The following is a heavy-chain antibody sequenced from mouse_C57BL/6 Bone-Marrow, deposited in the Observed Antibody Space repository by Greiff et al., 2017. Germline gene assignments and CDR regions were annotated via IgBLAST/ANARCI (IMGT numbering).Heavy chain of an antibody. D-gene: IGHD2-1*01. CDR2: INPGSGGT. V-gene: IGHV1-54*01. J-gene: IGHJ2*01. Sequence: VQLQQSGAELVRPGTSVKVSCKASGYAFTNYLIEWVKQRPGQGLEWIGVINPGSGGTNSNEKFKGKATLTADKSSSTAYMQLSSLTSEDSAVYFCARMVKGYWGQGTTLTVSS. CDR3: ARMVKGY. CDR1: GYAFTNYL.